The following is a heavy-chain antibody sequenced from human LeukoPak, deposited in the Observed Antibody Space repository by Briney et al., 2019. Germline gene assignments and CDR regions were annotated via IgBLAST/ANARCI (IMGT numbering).Heavy chain of an antibody. CDR2: MSPSGSS. Sequence: PSETLSLTCAVYGGSFSDYYGTWIRQTPGKGLEWIGEMSPSGSSNYNPSLKSRVTISVDTSKNQFSLKLRSVTSADTAVYYCARGRQDVNMILVVMAGVSYYLDVWSKGTTVTVS. CDR1: GGSFSDYY. D-gene: IGHD3-22*01. J-gene: IGHJ6*03. V-gene: IGHV4-34*01. CDR3: ARGRQDVNMILVVMAGVSYYLDV.